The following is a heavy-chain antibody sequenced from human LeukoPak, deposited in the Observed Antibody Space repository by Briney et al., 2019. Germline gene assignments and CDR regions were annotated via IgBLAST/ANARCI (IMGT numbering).Heavy chain of an antibody. D-gene: IGHD1-26*01. J-gene: IGHJ4*02. CDR2: IIPIFGTG. CDR1: GGTFISYA. Sequence: EASVKVSCKASGGTFISYAISWVRQAPGQGLEWMGGIIPIFGTGNYAQKLQGRVTITADESTSTAYMYLSSLRSEDTAVYDCARESPIVGNFDYWGQGTLVTVSS. V-gene: IGHV1-69*01. CDR3: ARESPIVGNFDY.